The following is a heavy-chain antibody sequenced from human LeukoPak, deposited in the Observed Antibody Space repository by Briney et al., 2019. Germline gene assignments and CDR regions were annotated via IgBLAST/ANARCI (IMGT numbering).Heavy chain of an antibody. CDR1: GGTSSSYA. D-gene: IGHD5-18*01. Sequence: SVKVSCKASGGTSSSYAISWVRQAPGQGLEWMGRIIPIFGTANYAQKFQGRVTITTDESTSTAYMELSSLRSEDTAVYYCARAGGRYSYGYYYYYMDVWGKGTTVTVSS. CDR3: ARAGGRYSYGYYYYYMDV. J-gene: IGHJ6*03. CDR2: IIPIFGTA. V-gene: IGHV1-69*05.